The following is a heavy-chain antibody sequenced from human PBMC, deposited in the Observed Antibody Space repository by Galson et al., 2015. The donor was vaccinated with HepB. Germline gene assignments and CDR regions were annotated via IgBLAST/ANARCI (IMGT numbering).Heavy chain of an antibody. Sequence: SLRLSCAASGFTFSSYAMSWVRQAPGKGLEWVSAISGSGTSRYYADSVKGRFTISRDSSKNTLYLQMTSLRAEDTALYYCAKEGNGGDSLPFDYWGQGTLVTVSS. D-gene: IGHD2-21*01. CDR2: ISGSGTSR. CDR1: GFTFSSYA. J-gene: IGHJ4*02. CDR3: AKEGNGGDSLPFDY. V-gene: IGHV3-23*01.